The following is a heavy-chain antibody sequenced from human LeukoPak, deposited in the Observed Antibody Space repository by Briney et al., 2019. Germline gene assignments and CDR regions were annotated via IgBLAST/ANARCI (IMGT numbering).Heavy chain of an antibody. CDR2: INHSGST. V-gene: IGHV4-34*01. Sequence: PSETLSLTCAVYGGSFSGYYWSWIRQPPGKGLEWIGEINHSGSTNYNPSLKSRVTMSVDTSKNQFSLKLSSVTAADTAVYYCARGRPGVSIDYWGQGTLVTVSS. J-gene: IGHJ4*02. D-gene: IGHD2-8*01. CDR3: ARGRPGVSIDY. CDR1: GGSFSGYY.